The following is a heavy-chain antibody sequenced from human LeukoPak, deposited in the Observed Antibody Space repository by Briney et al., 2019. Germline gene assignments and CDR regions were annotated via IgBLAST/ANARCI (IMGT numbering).Heavy chain of an antibody. V-gene: IGHV3-23*01. CDR1: GFTFSIYA. Sequence: PGGSLRLSCAASGFTFSIYAMSWVRQAPGKGLEWVSAISGSGGSTYYADSVKGRFTISRDNSKNTLYLQMNSLRAEDTAVYYCAKMGMIVVVIAYFDYWGQGTLVTVSS. J-gene: IGHJ4*02. D-gene: IGHD3-22*01. CDR2: ISGSGGST. CDR3: AKMGMIVVVIAYFDY.